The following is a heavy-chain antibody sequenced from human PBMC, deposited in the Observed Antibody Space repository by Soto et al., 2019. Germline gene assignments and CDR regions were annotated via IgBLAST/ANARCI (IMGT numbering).Heavy chain of an antibody. J-gene: IGHJ4*02. CDR3: AKDKVYSNYEHYFDY. Sequence: VQLVESGGGLVQPGRSLRLSCAASGFTFENYAMHWVRQAPGKGLEWVSGISWHSGNLGYADSVRGRFTLSRDNAKNSLYLQMNSLRPEDTGLYYCAKDKVYSNYEHYFDYWGQGTLVTVSS. CDR2: ISWHSGNL. CDR1: GFTFENYA. V-gene: IGHV3-9*01. D-gene: IGHD4-4*01.